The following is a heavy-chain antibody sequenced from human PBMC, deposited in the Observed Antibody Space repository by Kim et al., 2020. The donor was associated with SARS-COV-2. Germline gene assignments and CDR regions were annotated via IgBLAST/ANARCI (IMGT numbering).Heavy chain of an antibody. CDR3: ARVPQVDIPWMDGMDV. J-gene: IGHJ6*02. CDR2: IYYSGST. V-gene: IGHV4-59*01. Sequence: SETLSLTCTVSGGSISSYYWSWIRQPPGKGLECIGYIYYSGSTNYNPSLKSRVTISVDTSKNQFSLKLSSVTAADTAVYYCARVPQVDIPWMDGMDVWGHGTTVTVSS. CDR1: GGSISSYY. D-gene: IGHD3-9*01.